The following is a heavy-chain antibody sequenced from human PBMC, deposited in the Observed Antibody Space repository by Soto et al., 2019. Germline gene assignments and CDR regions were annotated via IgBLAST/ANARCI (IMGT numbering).Heavy chain of an antibody. CDR3: ARDGLWFGELLSGIVY. J-gene: IGHJ4*02. CDR2: ISYDGSNK. CDR1: GFTFSSYA. Sequence: QVQLVESGGGVVQPGRSLRLSCAASGFTFSSYAMHWVRQAPGKGLEWVAVISYDGSNKYYADSVKGRFTISRDNSKNTLYLQMNRLRAEDTAVYYCARDGLWFGELLSGIVYWGQGTLVTVSS. V-gene: IGHV3-30-3*01. D-gene: IGHD3-10*01.